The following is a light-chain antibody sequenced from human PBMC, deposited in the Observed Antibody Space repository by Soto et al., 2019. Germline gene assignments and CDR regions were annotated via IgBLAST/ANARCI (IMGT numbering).Light chain of an antibody. CDR3: CSYAGSSTLYV. J-gene: IGLJ1*01. CDR2: ERS. Sequence: QSALTQPASVSGSPGQSITISCTGTTSDVGSYNLVSWYQQHPGKAPKRMIYERSKRPSVVSNRFSGSKSGNTASLTISGLQAEDEADYYCCSYAGSSTLYVFGTGTKVTGL. CDR1: TSDVGSYNL. V-gene: IGLV2-23*03.